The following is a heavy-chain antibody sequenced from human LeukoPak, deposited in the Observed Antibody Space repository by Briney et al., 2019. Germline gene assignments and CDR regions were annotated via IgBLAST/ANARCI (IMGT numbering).Heavy chain of an antibody. D-gene: IGHD5-18*01. CDR2: INPNTGDT. CDR1: GYTFTAYY. Sequence: GASVKVSCKASGYTFTAYYVHWVRQAPGQGLEWIGWINPNTGDTNYAQKFQGRVTMTRDTSISTAYMELSRLRSDDTAVYYCARSAWIQLWLRGEYYFDYWGQGTLVTVSS. CDR3: ARSAWIQLWLRGEYYFDY. J-gene: IGHJ4*02. V-gene: IGHV1-2*02.